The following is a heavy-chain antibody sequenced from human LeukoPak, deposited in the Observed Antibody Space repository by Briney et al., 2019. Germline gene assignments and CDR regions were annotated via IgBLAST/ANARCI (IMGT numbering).Heavy chain of an antibody. CDR3: ARATITIFGVVLDAFDI. V-gene: IGHV3-30-3*01. CDR2: ISYDGSNK. Sequence: GGSLRLSCAASGFTFSSYAMHWVRQAPGEGLEWVAVISYDGSNKYYADSVKGRFTISRDNSKNTLYLQMNSLRAEDTAVYYCARATITIFGVVLDAFDIWGQGTMVTVSS. J-gene: IGHJ3*02. D-gene: IGHD3-3*01. CDR1: GFTFSSYA.